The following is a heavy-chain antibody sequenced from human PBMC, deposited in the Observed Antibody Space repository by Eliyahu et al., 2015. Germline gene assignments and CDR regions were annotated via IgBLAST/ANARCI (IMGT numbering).Heavy chain of an antibody. CDR1: GGPISSYY. V-gene: IGHV4-4*07. D-gene: IGHD5-24*01. CDR2: IYTSDTT. J-gene: IGHJ4*02. CDR3: ARDWDGYNRAFDS. Sequence: QVQLQESGPGLVKPSETLSLTCSVSGGPISSYYWSWIRQPAGKGLEWIGRIYTSDTTDYNPPLKSRVTMSLDTSKNQFSLKLSSVTAADTAVYYCARDWDGYNRAFDSWGQGTLVTVSS.